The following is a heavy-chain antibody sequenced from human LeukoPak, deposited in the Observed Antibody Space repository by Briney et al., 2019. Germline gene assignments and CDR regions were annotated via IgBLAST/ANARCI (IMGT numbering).Heavy chain of an antibody. Sequence: GGSLRLSCAASGFTFSSYSMNWVRQAPGKGLEWVSSISSSSSYIYYADSVKGRFTISRDNAKNSLYLQMNSLRAEDTAVYYCARRDSSGWYGSIDYWGQGTLVTVSS. CDR1: GFTFSSYS. J-gene: IGHJ4*02. V-gene: IGHV3-21*01. D-gene: IGHD6-19*01. CDR3: ARRDSSGWYGSIDY. CDR2: ISSSSSYI.